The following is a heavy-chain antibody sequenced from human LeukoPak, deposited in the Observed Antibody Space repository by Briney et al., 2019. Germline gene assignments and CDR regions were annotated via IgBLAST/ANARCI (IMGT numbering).Heavy chain of an antibody. CDR1: GFTFSSYA. CDR3: AKDLPIAVAGTGY. J-gene: IGHJ4*02. D-gene: IGHD6-19*01. V-gene: IGHV3-23*01. Sequence: AGGSLRLSCAASGFTFSSYAMHWVRQAPGKGLEWVSAISGSGGSTYYADSVKGRFTISRDNSKNTLYLQMNSLRAEDTAVYYCAKDLPIAVAGTGYWGQGTLVTVSS. CDR2: ISGSGGST.